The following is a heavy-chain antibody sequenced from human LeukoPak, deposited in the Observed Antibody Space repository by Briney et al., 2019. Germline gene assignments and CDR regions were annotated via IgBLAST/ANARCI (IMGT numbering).Heavy chain of an antibody. CDR3: ARGNGSGSYYNSYYGMDV. J-gene: IGHJ6*02. CDR2: IYYSGST. D-gene: IGHD3-10*01. Sequence: SETLSLTCTVSGGSISSYYWSWIRQPPGKGLEWIGYIYYSGSTNYNPSLKSRVTISVDTSKNQFSLKLSSVTAADTAVYYCARGNGSGSYYNSYYGMDVWAKGPRSPSP. CDR1: GGSISSYY. V-gene: IGHV4-59*12.